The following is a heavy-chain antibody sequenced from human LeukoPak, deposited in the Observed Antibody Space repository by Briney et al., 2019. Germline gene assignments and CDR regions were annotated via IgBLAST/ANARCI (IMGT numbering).Heavy chain of an antibody. J-gene: IGHJ4*02. D-gene: IGHD2-2*01. V-gene: IGHV3-15*01. CDR2: IKSKTDGGTT. CDR3: TTLYCSSTSCPLDY. CDR1: GSTFSNAW. Sequence: GGSLRLSCAASGSTFSNAWMSWVRQAPGKGLEWVGRIKSKTDGGTTDYAAPVKGRFTISRDDSKNTLYLQMNSLKTEDTAVYYCTTLYCSSTSCPLDYWGQGTLVTVSS.